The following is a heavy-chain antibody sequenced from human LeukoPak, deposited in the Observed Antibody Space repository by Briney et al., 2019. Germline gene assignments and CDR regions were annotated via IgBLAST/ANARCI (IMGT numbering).Heavy chain of an antibody. D-gene: IGHD3-10*01. CDR3: ASGGTMVRGVLTPPPTDY. CDR2: ISTYNGNT. CDR1: GYTFTSYG. J-gene: IGHJ4*02. V-gene: IGHV1-18*01. Sequence: ASVKVSCKASGYTFTSYGISWVRQAPGQGLEWMGWISTYNGNTKYAQKLQGRVTMTTDASTSTAYMELRSLRSDDTAVYYRASGGTMVRGVLTPPPTDYWGQGTLVTVSS.